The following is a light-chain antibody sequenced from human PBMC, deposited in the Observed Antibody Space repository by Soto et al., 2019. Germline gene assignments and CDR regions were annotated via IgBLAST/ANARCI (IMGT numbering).Light chain of an antibody. V-gene: IGLV2-14*01. CDR3: SSYTSSSPLYV. CDR2: DVS. Sequence: QSALTQPASVSGSPGQSITISCTGTNSDVGGYNHVSWYQQHPGKAPKVMIYDVSNRPSGVSSRFSGSKSGNTASLTISGLQAEDEADYYCSSYTSSSPLYVFGTGTKLTVL. CDR1: NSDVGGYNH. J-gene: IGLJ1*01.